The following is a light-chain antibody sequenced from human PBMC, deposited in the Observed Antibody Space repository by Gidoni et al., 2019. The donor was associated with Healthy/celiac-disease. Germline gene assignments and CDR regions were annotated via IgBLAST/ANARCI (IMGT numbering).Light chain of an antibody. Sequence: QSVLTQPPSVSAAPGQKVTISCSGSSSNSGNNYVSWYQQLPGTAPKLLIYDNNKRPSGIPDRFSGSKSGTSATLGITGLQTGDEADYYCGTWDSSLSLVVFGGGTKLTVL. CDR2: DNN. V-gene: IGLV1-51*01. J-gene: IGLJ2*01. CDR1: SSNSGNNY. CDR3: GTWDSSLSLVV.